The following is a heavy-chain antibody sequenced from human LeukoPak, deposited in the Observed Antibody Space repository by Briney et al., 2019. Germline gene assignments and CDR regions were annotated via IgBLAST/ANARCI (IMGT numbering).Heavy chain of an antibody. J-gene: IGHJ6*02. V-gene: IGHV3-43*02. Sequence: GGSLRLSCAASGFTFDDYAMHWVRQAPGKGLEWVSLISGGGGSTYYADSVKGRFTISRDNSKNPLYLQMNSLRTEDTALYYCAKDILDCGGDCYPYGMDVWGQGTTVTVSS. D-gene: IGHD2-21*01. CDR1: GFTFDDYA. CDR2: ISGGGGST. CDR3: AKDILDCGGDCYPYGMDV.